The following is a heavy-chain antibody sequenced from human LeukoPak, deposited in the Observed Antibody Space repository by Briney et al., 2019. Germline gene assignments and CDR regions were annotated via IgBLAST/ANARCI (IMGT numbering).Heavy chain of an antibody. CDR3: ARDISSSTRAFDI. V-gene: IGHV3-48*03. D-gene: IGHD2-15*01. CDR1: GFTLSTYG. J-gene: IGHJ3*02. CDR2: ISSSNSHT. Sequence: PGGSLRLSCAASGFTLSTYGMTWVRQAPGKGLEWVSFISSSNSHTFYADSVKGRFTIFRDTAKNSLYLQMNNLRGEDTAVYYCARDISSSTRAFDIWGQGTMVAVS.